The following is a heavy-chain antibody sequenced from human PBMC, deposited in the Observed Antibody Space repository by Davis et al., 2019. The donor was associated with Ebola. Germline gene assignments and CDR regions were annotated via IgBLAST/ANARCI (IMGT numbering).Heavy chain of an antibody. CDR2: INHSGST. J-gene: IGHJ6*03. D-gene: IGHD2-21*01. CDR3: ARPFDQFRPSYYYYYMDV. CDR1: GGSFSGYY. V-gene: IGHV4-34*01. Sequence: PSETLSLTCAVYGGSFSGYYWSWIRQPPGKGLEWIGEINHSGSTNYNPSLKSRVTISVDTSKNQFSLKLSSVTAADTAVYYCARPFDQFRPSYYYYYMDVWGKGTTVTVSS.